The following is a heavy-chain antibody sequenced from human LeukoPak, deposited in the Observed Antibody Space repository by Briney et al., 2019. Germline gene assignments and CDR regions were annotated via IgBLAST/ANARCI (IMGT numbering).Heavy chain of an antibody. Sequence: GGSLRLSCSASGFTFSSSAIHWVRQAPGKGLEYVSGISSNGGSTYNADSVKGRFTISRDNSKNTVYLQMSSLRPEDTALYYCARDRWHDGFDYWGQGTLVTVSS. CDR3: ARDRWHDGFDY. J-gene: IGHJ4*02. CDR1: GFTFSSSA. V-gene: IGHV3-64D*09. CDR2: ISSNGGST. D-gene: IGHD1-1*01.